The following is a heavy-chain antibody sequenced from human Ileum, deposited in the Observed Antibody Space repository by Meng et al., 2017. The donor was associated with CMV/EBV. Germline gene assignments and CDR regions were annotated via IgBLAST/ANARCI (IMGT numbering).Heavy chain of an antibody. V-gene: IGHV6-1*01. CDR2: TFYKSTYYN. J-gene: IGHJ4*02. CDR3: ATDWDLNY. CDR1: GDPVSLNSFV. Sequence: QDKLHQSGTGLLYPSQSLLLTCAVSGDPVSLNSFVCNWIRQSPSRGLEWLGRTFYKSTYYNDYAVSVKSRIIINADTSNNQLSLQLNSVTPDDTAVYYCATDWDLNYWGQGILVTVSS. D-gene: IGHD3-9*01.